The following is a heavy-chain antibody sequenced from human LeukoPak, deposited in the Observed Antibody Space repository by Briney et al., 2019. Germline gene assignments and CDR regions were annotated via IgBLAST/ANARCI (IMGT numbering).Heavy chain of an antibody. D-gene: IGHD2-21*01. Sequence: GGSLRLSCAASGFTFRSYEMNWVRQAPGKGLEWVSYISGRNTTIHYADSVKGRFTISRDNAKNSLYLQMNSLRVEDTAVHHCARGNTYFDYWGQGTLGTVSS. CDR3: ARGNTYFDY. CDR2: ISGRNTTI. CDR1: GFTFRSYE. J-gene: IGHJ4*02. V-gene: IGHV3-48*03.